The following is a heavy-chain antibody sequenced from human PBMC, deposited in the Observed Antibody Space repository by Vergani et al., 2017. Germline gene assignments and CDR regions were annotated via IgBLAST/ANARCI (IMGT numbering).Heavy chain of an antibody. J-gene: IGHJ5*02. CDR1: GFAFNSHA. Sequence: QVQLVESGGGVVQPGRSLRLSCAASGFAFNSHAFHWVRQVPGKGLEWVAVISYDGTNKYYADSVEGRFTISSDTSKNTLYLQMNSLRPEDTAVYYCVRDRYCFDSSGYQKGNWFDPWGQGTLVTVSS. V-gene: IGHV3-30*01. CDR2: ISYDGTNK. D-gene: IGHD3-22*01. CDR3: VRDRYCFDSSGYQKGNWFDP.